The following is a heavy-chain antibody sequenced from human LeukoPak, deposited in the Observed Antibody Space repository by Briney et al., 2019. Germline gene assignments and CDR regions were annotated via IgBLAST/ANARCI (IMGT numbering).Heavy chain of an antibody. D-gene: IGHD3-16*02. Sequence: GRSLRLSCAASGFAFNTYAMHWVHQAPGQGLEWVALIWHDGSHKFYSNSVRGQFTISRDNSKNTVSLQMNNLRPEDTAVYYCAREIFVWGSYPDFGGQGTLVTVS. J-gene: IGHJ4*02. CDR2: IWHDGSHK. CDR1: GFAFNTYA. V-gene: IGHV3-33*01. CDR3: AREIFVWGSYPDF.